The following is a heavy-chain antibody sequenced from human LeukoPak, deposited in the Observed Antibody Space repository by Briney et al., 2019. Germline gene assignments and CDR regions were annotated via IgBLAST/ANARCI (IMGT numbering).Heavy chain of an antibody. CDR1: GFTFSSHG. CDR3: ARGRPHGNDY. V-gene: IGHV3-33*01. Sequence: GGSLRLPCAASGFTFSSHGMHWVRQAPGKGLEWVAVIWYDGSNENYVDSVKGRFTVSRDNSKNTLYLQMNSLRVEDTAVYYCARGRPHGNDYWGQGTLVTVSS. J-gene: IGHJ4*02. CDR2: IWYDGSNE. D-gene: IGHD4-23*01.